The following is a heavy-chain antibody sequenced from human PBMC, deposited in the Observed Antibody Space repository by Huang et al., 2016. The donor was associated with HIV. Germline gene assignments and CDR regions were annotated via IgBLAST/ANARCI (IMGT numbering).Heavy chain of an antibody. V-gene: IGHV4-34*01. CDR2: INHSEST. CDR1: GGSFRGYY. D-gene: IGHD1-1*01. CDR3: ARERMMSWLDDHDAFDI. J-gene: IGHJ3*02. Sequence: QVQLQQWGAGLLQPSETLSLTCAVYGGSFRGYYWSWIRQSPGKGREWIGEINHSESTNYNPSRKSLLTISVDTSKNQFSLKLSSVTAADTAVYYCARERMMSWLDDHDAFDIWGQGTMVTVSS.